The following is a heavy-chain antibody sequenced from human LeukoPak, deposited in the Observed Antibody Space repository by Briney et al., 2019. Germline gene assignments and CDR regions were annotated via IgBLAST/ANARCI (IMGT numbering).Heavy chain of an antibody. CDR3: ARGPPSIAARPSHRNKYGMDV. Sequence: SETLSLTCAVYGGSFSGYYWGWIRQPPGKGLEWIGEINHSGSTNYNPSLKSRVTISVDTSKNQFSLKLSSVTAADTAVYYCARGPPSIAARPSHRNKYGMDVWGQGTTVTVSS. CDR2: INHSGST. CDR1: GGSFSGYY. J-gene: IGHJ6*02. V-gene: IGHV4-34*01. D-gene: IGHD6-6*01.